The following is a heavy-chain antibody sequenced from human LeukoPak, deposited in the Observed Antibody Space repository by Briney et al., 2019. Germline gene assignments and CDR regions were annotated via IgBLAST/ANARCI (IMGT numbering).Heavy chain of an antibody. CDR2: VDPEDGET. J-gene: IGHJ4*02. CDR1: GYTFTDYY. Sequence: GASVKVSCKVSGYTFTDYYMHWVQQAPGKGLEWMGLVDPEDGETIYAEKFQGRVTITADTSTDTAYMELSSLRSEDTAVYYCATGILGYCSGGSCYSDKYVDYWGQGTLVTVSS. D-gene: IGHD2-15*01. CDR3: ATGILGYCSGGSCYSDKYVDY. V-gene: IGHV1-69-2*01.